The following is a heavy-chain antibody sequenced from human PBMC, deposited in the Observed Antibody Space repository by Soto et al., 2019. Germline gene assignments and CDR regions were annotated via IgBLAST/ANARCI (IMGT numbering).Heavy chain of an antibody. V-gene: IGHV3-30-3*01. CDR2: ISYDGSNK. Sequence: HPGGSLRLSCAASGFTFSTYTMHWVRQAPGKGLEWVAVISYDGSNKYYVDSVKGRFTISRDNSKNTLYLQMNSLRAEDTAVYYCARDPYNTGYRDYWGQGTRVTVSS. J-gene: IGHJ4*02. CDR3: ARDPYNTGYRDY. D-gene: IGHD5-12*01. CDR1: GFTFSTYT.